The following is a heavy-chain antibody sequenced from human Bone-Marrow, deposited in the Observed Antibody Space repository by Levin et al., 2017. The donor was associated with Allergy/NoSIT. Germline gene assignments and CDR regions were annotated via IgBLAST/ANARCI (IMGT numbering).Heavy chain of an antibody. CDR1: GGSIRSGGYY. D-gene: IGHD5-18*01. CDR2: IYDSGST. Sequence: SCTVSGGSIRSGGYYSSWIRQHPGKGLEWIGYIYDSGSTSYNPSLESRVAISVDTSKNQFYLKLTSLTAADTAVYYCARIPDTTSEFDYWGQGTLVTVSS. J-gene: IGHJ4*02. CDR3: ARIPDTTSEFDY. V-gene: IGHV4-31*03.